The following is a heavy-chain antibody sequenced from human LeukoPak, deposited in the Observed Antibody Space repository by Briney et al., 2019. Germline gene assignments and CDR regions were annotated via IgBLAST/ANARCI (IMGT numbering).Heavy chain of an antibody. V-gene: IGHV3-21*01. CDR3: ARVRHGSGSYYYYYYMDV. Sequence: PGGSLRLTCAASGFTFSSFGMSWVRQAPGKGLEWVSAISSTGGTAYYADSVKGRFTISGDNAKNSLYLQMNSLRAEDTAVYYCARVRHGSGSYYYYYYMDVWGKGTTVTVSS. J-gene: IGHJ6*03. CDR2: ISSTGGTA. D-gene: IGHD3-10*01. CDR1: GFTFSSFG.